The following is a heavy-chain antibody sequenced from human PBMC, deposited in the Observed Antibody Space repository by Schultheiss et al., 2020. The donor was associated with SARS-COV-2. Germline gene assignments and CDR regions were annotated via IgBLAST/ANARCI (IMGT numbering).Heavy chain of an antibody. CDR3: ARWNDQAYYYYGMDV. CDR2: INPNSGGT. D-gene: IGHD1-1*01. J-gene: IGHJ6*02. Sequence: ASVKVSCKASGGTFSSYAISWVRQAPGQGLEWMGWINPNSGGTNYAQKFQGWVTMTRDTSASTAYMELSSLRSEDTAVYYCARWNDQAYYYYGMDVWGQGTTVTVSS. CDR1: GGTFSSYA. V-gene: IGHV1-2*04.